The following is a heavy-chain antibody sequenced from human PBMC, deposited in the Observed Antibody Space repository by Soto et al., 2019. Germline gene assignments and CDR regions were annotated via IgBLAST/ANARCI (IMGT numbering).Heavy chain of an antibody. CDR1: GFTFDDYA. J-gene: IGHJ5*02. CDR2: LSWNGGGI. D-gene: IGHD6-13*01. Sequence: EVQLVESGGNLVQPGRSLRLSCAVSGFTFDDYAMHWVRQVPGKGRGGASGLSWNGGGIGYADFVKGRFTVSRDNAKNSLYLQMNSLRAEDTAFYYCTKDIRWRGGPTAALEHWGQGTLVTVSS. V-gene: IGHV3-9*01. CDR3: TKDIRWRGGPTAALEH.